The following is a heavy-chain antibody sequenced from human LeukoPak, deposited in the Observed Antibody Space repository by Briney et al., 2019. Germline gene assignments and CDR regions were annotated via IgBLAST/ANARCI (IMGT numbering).Heavy chain of an antibody. CDR1: GFTFSRHG. CDR3: ARGRYYDSSGPVDI. CDR2: ISWNSGSI. D-gene: IGHD3-22*01. J-gene: IGHJ3*02. Sequence: PGGSLRLSCVASGFTFSRHGMHWVRQAPGKGLEWVSGISWNSGSIGYADSVKGRFTISRDNAKNSLYLQMNSLRAEDMALYYCARGRYYDSSGPVDIWGQGTMVTVSS. V-gene: IGHV3-9*03.